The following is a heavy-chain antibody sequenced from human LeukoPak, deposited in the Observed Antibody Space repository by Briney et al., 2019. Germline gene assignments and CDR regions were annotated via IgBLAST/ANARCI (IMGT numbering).Heavy chain of an antibody. J-gene: IGHJ3*02. Sequence: GGSLRLSCTASGFTFGDYAMSWVRQAPGKGLEWVGFIRSKAYGGTTEYAASVKGRFTISRDDSKSIAYLQMNSLKTEDTAVYYCTILPPEPLSAGDAFDIWGQGTMVTVSS. V-gene: IGHV3-49*04. CDR3: TILPPEPLSAGDAFDI. D-gene: IGHD2/OR15-2a*01. CDR1: GFTFGDYA. CDR2: IRSKAYGGTT.